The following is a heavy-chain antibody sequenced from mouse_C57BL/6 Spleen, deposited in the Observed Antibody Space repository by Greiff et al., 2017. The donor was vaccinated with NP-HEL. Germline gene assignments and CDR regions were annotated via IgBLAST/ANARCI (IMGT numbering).Heavy chain of an antibody. V-gene: IGHV1-19*01. Sequence: EVQLQQSGPVLVKPGASVKMSCKASGYTFTDYYMNWVKQSHGKSLEWIGVINPYNGGTSYNQKFKGKATLTVDKSSSTAYMELNSLTSEDSAVYYGASGGYYGSADYWGQSTTLTVSS. D-gene: IGHD1-1*01. J-gene: IGHJ2*01. CDR2: INPYNGGT. CDR3: ASGGYYGSADY. CDR1: GYTFTDYY.